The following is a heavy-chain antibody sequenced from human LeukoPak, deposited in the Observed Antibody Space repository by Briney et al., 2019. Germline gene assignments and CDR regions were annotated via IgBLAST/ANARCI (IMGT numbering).Heavy chain of an antibody. V-gene: IGHV4-34*01. CDR2: INHSGST. CDR1: GGSFSGYY. D-gene: IGHD3-10*01. Sequence: PSETLSLTCAVYGGSFSGYYWSWIRQPPGKGLERIGEINHSGSTNYNPSLKSRVTMSVDTSKNQISLKLKSVTAADTAVYYCARDSGTSGEVKFDPWGQGALVTVSS. CDR3: ARDSGTSGEVKFDP. J-gene: IGHJ5*02.